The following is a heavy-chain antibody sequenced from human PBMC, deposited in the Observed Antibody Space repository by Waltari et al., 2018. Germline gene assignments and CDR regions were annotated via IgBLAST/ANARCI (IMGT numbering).Heavy chain of an antibody. CDR1: GFTFSSYA. J-gene: IGHJ4*02. CDR3: AKDRAGSGYSDY. V-gene: IGHV3-23*01. CDR2: ISGRGGST. D-gene: IGHD5-12*01. Sequence: EVQLLESGGGLVQPGGSLRLSCAASGFTFSSYAMSWVRQAPGKGLEWVSAISGRGGSTYYADSVKGRFTISRDNSKNTLYLQMNSLRAEDTAVYYCAKDRAGSGYSDYWGQGTLVTVSP.